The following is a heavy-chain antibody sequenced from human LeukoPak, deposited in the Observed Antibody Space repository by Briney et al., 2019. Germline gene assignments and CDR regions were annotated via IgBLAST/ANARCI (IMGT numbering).Heavy chain of an antibody. CDR1: GYTFTDYY. Sequence: ASVKVSCKASGYTFTDYYMHWLRQAPGQGLEWMGWIIPNTGGTNYAQKFQGRVTMTRDTSISTAYMELSSLRSDDTAVYYCARGATWIQPAEGVQRDWFDPWGQGTLVTVSS. CDR3: ARGATWIQPAEGVQRDWFDP. V-gene: IGHV1-2*02. D-gene: IGHD5-18*01. J-gene: IGHJ5*02. CDR2: IIPNTGGT.